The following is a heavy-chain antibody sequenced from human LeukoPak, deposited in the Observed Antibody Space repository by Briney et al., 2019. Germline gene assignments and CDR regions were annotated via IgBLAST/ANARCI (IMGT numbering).Heavy chain of an antibody. CDR3: AKVGTGSNSGIDY. V-gene: IGHV3-23*01. J-gene: IGHJ4*02. CDR1: GFTFSSYA. D-gene: IGHD2-8*02. CDR2: ISGSGGST. Sequence: GGSLRLSCAASGFTFSSYAMSWVRQAPGKGLEWVSAISGSGGSTYYADSVKGRFTISRDNSKSTLYLQMNSLRAEDTAVYYCAKVGTGSNSGIDYWGQGTLVTVSS.